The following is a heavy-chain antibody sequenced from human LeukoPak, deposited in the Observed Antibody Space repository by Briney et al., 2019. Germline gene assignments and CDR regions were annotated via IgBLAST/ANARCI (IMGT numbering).Heavy chain of an antibody. CDR2: IIPIFGTA. V-gene: IGHV1-69*13. CDR3: ARCSGGSCWFDY. CDR1: GGTFSSYA. J-gene: IGHJ4*02. D-gene: IGHD2-15*01. Sequence: ASVRVSCKASGGTFSSYAISWVRQAPGQGLEWMGGIIPIFGTANYAQKFQGRVTITADESTSTAYMELSSLRSEDTAVYYCARCSGGSCWFDYWGQGTLVTVSS.